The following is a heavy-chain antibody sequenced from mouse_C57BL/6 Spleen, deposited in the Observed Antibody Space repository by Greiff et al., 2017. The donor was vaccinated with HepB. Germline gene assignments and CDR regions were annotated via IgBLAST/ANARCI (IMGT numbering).Heavy chain of an antibody. CDR3: ARYSGITTVVGFDY. CDR1: GYAFSSYW. J-gene: IGHJ2*01. D-gene: IGHD1-1*01. V-gene: IGHV1-80*01. CDR2: IYPGDGDT. Sequence: QVQLKESGAELVKPGASVKISCKASGYAFSSYWMNWVKQRPGKGLEWIGQIYPGDGDTNYNGKFKGKATLTADKSSSTAYMQLSSLTSEDSAVYFCARYSGITTVVGFDYWGQGTTLTVSS.